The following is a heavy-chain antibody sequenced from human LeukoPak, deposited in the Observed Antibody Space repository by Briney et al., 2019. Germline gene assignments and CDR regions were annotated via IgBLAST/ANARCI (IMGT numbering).Heavy chain of an antibody. CDR1: GGSISSYY. J-gene: IGHJ4*02. V-gene: IGHV4-59*01. D-gene: IGHD5-12*01. Sequence: SETLSLTCTIPGGSISSYYWSWIRQPPAKGLEWIGYIYTCANTNYNPALKSRVTISVDASKDQFSLKLSSVTAADTAVYYCARGPYEALGYWGQGTLVTVSS. CDR3: ARGPYEALGY. CDR2: IYTCANT.